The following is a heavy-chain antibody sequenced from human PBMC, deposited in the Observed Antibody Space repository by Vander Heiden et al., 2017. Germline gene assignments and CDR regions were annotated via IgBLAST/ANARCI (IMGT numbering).Heavy chain of an antibody. J-gene: IGHJ5*02. CDR1: GFSRSTTGVG. V-gene: IGHV2-5*02. CDR3: AHLDDFGEDNWFDP. D-gene: IGHD4-17*01. Sequence: QITLKESGPTLVKPTPTLTLTCTFSGFSRSTTGVGVGWIRQPPGKALEWLAVTYWDDDKRYSPSLKSRLTVTKDTSKNQVVFRMTNMDPVDTGTYYCAHLDDFGEDNWFDPWGQGTLVTVSS. CDR2: TYWDDDK.